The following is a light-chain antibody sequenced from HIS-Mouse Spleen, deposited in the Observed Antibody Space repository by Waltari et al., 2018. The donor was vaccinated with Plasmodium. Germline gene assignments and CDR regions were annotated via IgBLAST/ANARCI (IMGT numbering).Light chain of an antibody. CDR1: QSLVHSDGNTY. CDR3: MQGTHWSGT. J-gene: IGKJ1*01. Sequence: DVVMTQSPLSLPVTLGQPASISCRSSQSLVHSDGNTYLNWFQQRPGQSPRRLIYKVSNRDSGVPDRFSGSGSGTEFTLNISSVESEDVGVYYCMQGTHWSGTFGPGTKVEIK. CDR2: KVS. V-gene: IGKV2-30*02.